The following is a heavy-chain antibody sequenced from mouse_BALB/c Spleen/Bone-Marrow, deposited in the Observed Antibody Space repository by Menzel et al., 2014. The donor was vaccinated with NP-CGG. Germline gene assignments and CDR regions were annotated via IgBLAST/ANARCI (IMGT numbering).Heavy chain of an antibody. D-gene: IGHD2-12*01. CDR3: ARLGNDDAMDY. CDR1: GFTFSSYY. CDR2: INSNGGST. V-gene: IGHV5-6-2*01. Sequence: EVKLEESGGGLVKLGGSLKLSCAASGFTFSSYYMSWVRQTPEKRLELVAAINSNGGSTYHPDTVKGLFTISRDNAKNTLYLQMSSLKSEDTALYYCARLGNDDAMDYWGQGTSVTVSS. J-gene: IGHJ4*01.